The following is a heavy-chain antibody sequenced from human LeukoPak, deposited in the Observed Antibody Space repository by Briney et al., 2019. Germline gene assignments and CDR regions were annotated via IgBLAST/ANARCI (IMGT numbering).Heavy chain of an antibody. J-gene: IGHJ6*02. V-gene: IGHV1-2*06. CDR2: INPNSGGT. D-gene: IGHD3-22*01. CDR3: ARSDSSGSEYYGMDV. Sequence: ASVKVSCKASGYTFTGYYMHWARQAPGQGLEWMGRINPNSGGTNYAQKFQGRVTMTRDTSTSTAYMELRSLRSDDTAVYYCARSDSSGSEYYGMDVWGQGTTVTVSS. CDR1: GYTFTGYY.